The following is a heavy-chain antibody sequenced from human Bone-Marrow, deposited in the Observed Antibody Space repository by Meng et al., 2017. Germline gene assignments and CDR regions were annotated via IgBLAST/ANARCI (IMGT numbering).Heavy chain of an antibody. D-gene: IGHD6-13*01. Sequence: GESLKISCAASGFTFSSYSMNWVRQAPGKGLEWVSSISSSSSYIYYADSVKGRFTISRDNAKNSLYLQMNSLRAEDTAVYYCARDGIAAAGTYFDYWVQGTLVTVSS. J-gene: IGHJ4*02. V-gene: IGHV3-21*01. CDR1: GFTFSSYS. CDR3: ARDGIAAAGTYFDY. CDR2: ISSSSSYI.